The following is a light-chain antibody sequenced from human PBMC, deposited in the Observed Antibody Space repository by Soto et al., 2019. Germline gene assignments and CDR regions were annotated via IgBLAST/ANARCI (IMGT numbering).Light chain of an antibody. J-gene: IGLJ2*01. CDR2: EGS. CDR1: SSDVGSYNL. Sequence: QSALTQPASVSGSPGQSITISCTGTSSDVGSYNLVSWYQHHPGKAPKLMIYEGSKRASGVSNRFSGSKSGNTASLTISGLQAEDEADYYCCSYAGSSTFLVFSGGTKLTVL. CDR3: CSYAGSSTFLV. V-gene: IGLV2-23*03.